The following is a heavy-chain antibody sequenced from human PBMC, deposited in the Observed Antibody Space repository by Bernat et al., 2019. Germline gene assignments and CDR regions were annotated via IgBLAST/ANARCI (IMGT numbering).Heavy chain of an antibody. D-gene: IGHD1-1*01. CDR2: INAGNGNT. J-gene: IGHJ5*02. Sequence: QVQFVQSGAEVKKPGASVKVSCKASGYTFSSYAMHWVRQAPGQSLEWMGWINAGNGNTKYSQKLQDRVTLTRDTSASTAYMELSSLRSEETAVYYCARDGGTYVASGIIENWFDPWGQGTLVTVSS. CDR1: GYTFSSYA. CDR3: ARDGGTYVASGIIENWFDP. V-gene: IGHV1-3*01.